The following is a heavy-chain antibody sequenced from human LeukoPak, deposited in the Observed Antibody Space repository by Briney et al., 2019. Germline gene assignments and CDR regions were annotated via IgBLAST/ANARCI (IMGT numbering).Heavy chain of an antibody. CDR3: ARLSIGVAGTDDY. D-gene: IGHD6-19*01. CDR2: VYYSGNT. CDR1: GGSISSYY. J-gene: IGHJ4*02. V-gene: IGHV4-59*08. Sequence: SETLSLTCTVSGGSISSYYWSWIRQPPGKGLEWIGYVYYSGNTNYNPSLKSRVTISVDRSKNQFSLKLTSVTAADSAVYYCARLSIGVAGTDDYWGQGALVTVSS.